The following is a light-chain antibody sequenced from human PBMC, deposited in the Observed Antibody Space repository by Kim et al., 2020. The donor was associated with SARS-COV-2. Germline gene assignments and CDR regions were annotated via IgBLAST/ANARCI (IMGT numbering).Light chain of an antibody. CDR3: NSRDTSGNHLYV. Sequence: SSELTQDPAVSVALGQTVRITCQGDSLRSYYVSWYQQKPGQAPVLVIYGKNNRPSGIPDRFSGSSSGNTASLTITGAQAEDEADYYCNSRDTSGNHLYVFGTGTKVTVL. CDR2: GKN. J-gene: IGLJ1*01. V-gene: IGLV3-19*01. CDR1: SLRSYY.